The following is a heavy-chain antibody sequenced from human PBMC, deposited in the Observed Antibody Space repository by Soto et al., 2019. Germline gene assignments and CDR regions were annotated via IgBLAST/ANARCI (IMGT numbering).Heavy chain of an antibody. V-gene: IGHV3-30-3*01. J-gene: IGHJ4*02. D-gene: IGHD6-13*01. CDR2: ISYDGSNK. CDR1: GFTFSSDA. CDR3: ARVAWRGIAAAGLILGGFDY. Sequence: QVQLVESGGGVVQPGRSLRLSCAASGFTFSSDAMHWVRQAPGKGLEWVAVISYDGSNKYYADSVKGRFTISRDNSKNTLYLQVNSLRAEDTAVYYCARVAWRGIAAAGLILGGFDYWGQGTLVTVSS.